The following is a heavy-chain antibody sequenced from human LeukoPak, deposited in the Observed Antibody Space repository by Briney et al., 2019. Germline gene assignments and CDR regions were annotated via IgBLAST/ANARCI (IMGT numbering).Heavy chain of an antibody. CDR1: GFTFSSDS. V-gene: IGHV3-21*01. J-gene: IGHJ5*02. CDR2: ISRSSSYI. Sequence: GGSLRLSCAAAGFTFSSDSMKWVRQAPGKGLEWVSSISRSSSYIYYADSVKGRFTISRDNAKNSLYLQMNSLRAEDTAVYYCARDTILGDCSGGSCETSTWGQGTLVTVSS. D-gene: IGHD2-15*01. CDR3: ARDTILGDCSGGSCETST.